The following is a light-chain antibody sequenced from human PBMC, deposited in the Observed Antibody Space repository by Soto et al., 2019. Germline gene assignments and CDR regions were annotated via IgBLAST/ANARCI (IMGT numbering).Light chain of an antibody. CDR1: QSVGNNF. Sequence: IVLTQSPGTLSLSPGERATLSCRASQSVGNNFLAWYQQKPGQAPRLLIHGASSRATGIPDRFSGSGSGTDFTLSISRLEPEDFAVYYCQQYGSSPLTFGGGTKVEV. J-gene: IGKJ4*01. CDR3: QQYGSSPLT. V-gene: IGKV3-20*01. CDR2: GAS.